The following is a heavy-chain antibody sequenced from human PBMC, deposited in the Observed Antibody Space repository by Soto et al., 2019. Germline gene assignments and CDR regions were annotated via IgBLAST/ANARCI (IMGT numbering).Heavy chain of an antibody. CDR3: ARGRGGTYDAFDI. D-gene: IGHD1-26*01. Sequence: XETLSLTCTVSSGSMGTYFWSWIRQPPGKGLEWIGYIYYSGTTNYNPSLKSRVTIFLDTSKNQFSLRLSSVTAADTAVYYCARGRGGTYDAFDIWGQGTLVTVSS. CDR1: SGSMGTYF. J-gene: IGHJ3*02. V-gene: IGHV4-59*01. CDR2: IYYSGTT.